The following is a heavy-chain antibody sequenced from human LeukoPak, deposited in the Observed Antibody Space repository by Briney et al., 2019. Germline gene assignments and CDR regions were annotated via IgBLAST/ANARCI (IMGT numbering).Heavy chain of an antibody. CDR2: INHSGST. D-gene: IGHD3-10*01. V-gene: IGHV4-34*01. CDR3: ARQTGSGLFILP. J-gene: IGHJ4*02. Sequence: SETLSLTCAVYGGSFSGYYWSWIRQPPGRGLEWIGEINHSGSTNYNPSLKSRVSISVDTSKNQFSLRLTSVTAADTAVYYCARQTGSGLFILPGGQGKLVTVSS. CDR1: GGSFSGYY.